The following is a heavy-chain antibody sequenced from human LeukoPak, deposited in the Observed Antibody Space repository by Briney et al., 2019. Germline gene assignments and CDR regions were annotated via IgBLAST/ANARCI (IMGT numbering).Heavy chain of an antibody. J-gene: IGHJ4*02. CDR3: ARARGSYLGYFDY. Sequence: PGGSLRLSCAASGFTFSSYSMNWVRQALGKGLEWVSYISSSSSTIYYADSVKGRFTISRDNAKNSLYLQMNSLRAEDTAVYYCARARGSYLGYFDYWGQGALVTVSS. CDR1: GFTFSSYS. D-gene: IGHD1-26*01. V-gene: IGHV3-48*01. CDR2: ISSSSSTI.